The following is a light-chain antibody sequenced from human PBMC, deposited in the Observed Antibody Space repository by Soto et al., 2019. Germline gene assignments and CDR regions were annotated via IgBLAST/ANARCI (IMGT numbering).Light chain of an antibody. CDR2: DVS. Sequence: QSALTQPASVSGSPGQSITISCTGTNSDIGGYNYVSWYQQHPGKAPKLMIYDVSNRPSGVSNRFSGSKSGNTASLTISGLQAEEEADYYCSSYTSSSTLYVVFGGGTKVTVL. CDR1: NSDIGGYNY. V-gene: IGLV2-14*01. CDR3: SSYTSSSTLYVV. J-gene: IGLJ2*01.